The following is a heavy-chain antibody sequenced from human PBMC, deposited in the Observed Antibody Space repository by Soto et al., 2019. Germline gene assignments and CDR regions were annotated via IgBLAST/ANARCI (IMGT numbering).Heavy chain of an antibody. D-gene: IGHD6-13*01. CDR1: GFTFSSYG. J-gene: IGHJ6*02. CDR2: IWYDGSNK. Sequence: GSLRLSCAASGFTFSSYGMHWVRQAPGKGLEWVAVIWYDGSNKYYADSVKGRFTISRDNSKNTMYLQMNSLRAEDTAVYYCAREGQQLVLGYYYYYGMDVWGQGTTVTVSS. V-gene: IGHV3-33*01. CDR3: AREGQQLVLGYYYYYGMDV.